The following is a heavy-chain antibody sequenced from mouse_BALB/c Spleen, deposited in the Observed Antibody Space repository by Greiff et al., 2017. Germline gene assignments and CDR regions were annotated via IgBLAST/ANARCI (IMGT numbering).Heavy chain of an antibody. CDR3: ARSPYRSFAD. V-gene: IGHV1-7*01. Sequence: VQLQQSGAELAKPGASVKMSCKASGYTFTSYWMHWVKQRPGRGLEWIGYINPSTGYTEYNQKFKDKATLTADKSSSTAYMQLSSLTSEDSAVYYCARSPYRSFADWGQGTLVTVSA. CDR2: INPSTGYT. D-gene: IGHD2-14*01. J-gene: IGHJ3*01. CDR1: GYTFTSYW.